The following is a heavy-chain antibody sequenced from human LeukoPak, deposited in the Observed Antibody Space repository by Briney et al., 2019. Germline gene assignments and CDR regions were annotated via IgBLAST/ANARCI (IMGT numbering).Heavy chain of an antibody. Sequence: GGSLRLSCAASGFTFSNYWMSWVRQAPGKGLEWVANMKQDGSEKNYVDSVKARFTTSRDNAKNSLYLQMNSLRAEDTAVYYCARDTSGPDYWGQGILVTVSS. D-gene: IGHD2-8*01. J-gene: IGHJ4*02. CDR1: GFTFSNYW. V-gene: IGHV3-7*01. CDR3: ARDTSGPDY. CDR2: MKQDGSEK.